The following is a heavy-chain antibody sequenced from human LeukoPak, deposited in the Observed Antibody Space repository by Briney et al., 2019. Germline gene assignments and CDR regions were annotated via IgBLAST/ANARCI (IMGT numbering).Heavy chain of an antibody. J-gene: IGHJ3*02. V-gene: IGHV1-18*01. CDR2: ISAYNGNT. CDR3: ARDDCGGNPTAFDI. Sequence: ASVKVSCKASGYTFTSYGISWVRQAPGQGLEWMGWISAYNGNTNYAQKLQGRVAMTTDTSTSTAYMELRSLRSDDTAVYYCARDDCGGNPTAFDIWGQGTMVTVSS. CDR1: GYTFTSYG. D-gene: IGHD4-23*01.